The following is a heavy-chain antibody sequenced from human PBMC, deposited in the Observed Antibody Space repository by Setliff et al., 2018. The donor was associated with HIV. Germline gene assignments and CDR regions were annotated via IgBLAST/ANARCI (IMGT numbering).Heavy chain of an antibody. CDR2: INPNSGDT. V-gene: IGHV1-2*02. CDR3: ATLDY. Sequence: ASVKVSCKASGYIITGYLIHWVRQAPGQGLEWMGWINPNSGDTNYAQKFQGSVTMTTDTSISTAYMELSRLRSDDTAVYYCATLDYWGQGTLVTSPQ. CDR1: GYIITGYL. J-gene: IGHJ4*02.